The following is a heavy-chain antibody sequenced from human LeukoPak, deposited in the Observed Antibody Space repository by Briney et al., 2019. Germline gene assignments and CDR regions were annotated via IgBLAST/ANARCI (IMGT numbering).Heavy chain of an antibody. J-gene: IGHJ6*02. CDR3: ARDQCTNGVCYTWYYYGMDV. V-gene: IGHV1-2*02. D-gene: IGHD2-8*01. Sequence: ASVKVSCKASGYTFTGYYMHWVRQAPGQGLEWMGWINPNSGGTNCAQKFQGRVAMTRDTSISTAYMELSRLRSDDTAVYYCARDQCTNGVCYTWYYYGMDVWGQGTTVTVSS. CDR1: GYTFTGYY. CDR2: INPNSGGT.